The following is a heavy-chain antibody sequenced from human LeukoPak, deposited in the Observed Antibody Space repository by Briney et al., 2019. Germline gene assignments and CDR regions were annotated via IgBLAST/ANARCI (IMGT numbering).Heavy chain of an antibody. CDR1: GFTFDDYA. CDR2: ISWNSGSI. Sequence: GRSLRLSCAASGFTFDDYAMHWVRQAPGKGLEWVSGISWNSGSIGYADSVKGRFTISRDNAKNSLYLQMNSLRAEDTALYYCAKANDYYDSSGSFDYRGQGTLVTVSS. J-gene: IGHJ4*02. D-gene: IGHD3-22*01. V-gene: IGHV3-9*01. CDR3: AKANDYYDSSGSFDY.